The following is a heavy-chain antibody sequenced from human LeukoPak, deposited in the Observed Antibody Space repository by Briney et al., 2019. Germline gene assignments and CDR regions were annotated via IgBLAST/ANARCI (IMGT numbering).Heavy chain of an antibody. V-gene: IGHV3-23*01. Sequence: GGSLRLSCAASGFTFSSYAMSWVRQAPGKGLEWVPAISGSGGSTYYADSVKGRFTISRDNSKNTLYLQMNSLRAEDTAVYYCAKAGDYDDFNWFDPWGQGTLVTVSS. CDR2: ISGSGGST. CDR3: AKAGDYDDFNWFDP. J-gene: IGHJ5*02. CDR1: GFTFSSYA. D-gene: IGHD4-17*01.